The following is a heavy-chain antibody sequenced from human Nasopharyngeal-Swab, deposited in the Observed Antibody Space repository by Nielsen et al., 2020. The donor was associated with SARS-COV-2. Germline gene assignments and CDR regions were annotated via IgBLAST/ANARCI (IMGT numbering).Heavy chain of an antibody. D-gene: IGHD3-3*01. J-gene: IGHJ3*02. CDR3: AREYYDFWSGYHGKGDAFDI. Sequence: WIRQRPGKGLEWVSYISSSGSTIYYADSVKGRFTISRDNAKNSLYLQMNSLRAEDTAVYYCAREYYDFWSGYHGKGDAFDIWGQGTMVTVSS. V-gene: IGHV3-48*03. CDR2: ISSSGSTI.